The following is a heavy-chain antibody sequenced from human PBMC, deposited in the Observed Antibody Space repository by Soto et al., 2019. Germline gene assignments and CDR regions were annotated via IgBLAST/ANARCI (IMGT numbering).Heavy chain of an antibody. J-gene: IGHJ6*02. D-gene: IGHD5-18*01. CDR2: ISYDGSNK. Sequence: PGGSLRLSCAASGFTFSSYGMHWVRQAPGKGLEWVAVISYDGSNKYYADSVKGRFTISRDNSKNTLYLQMNSLRAEDTAVYYCARDSGLLWLDYYYYLMDVWGQGTTVTVSS. V-gene: IGHV3-30*03. CDR1: GFTFSSYG. CDR3: ARDSGLLWLDYYYYLMDV.